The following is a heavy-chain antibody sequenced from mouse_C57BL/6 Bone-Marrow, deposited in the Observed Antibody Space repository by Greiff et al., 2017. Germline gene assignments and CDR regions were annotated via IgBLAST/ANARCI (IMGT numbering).Heavy chain of an antibody. Sequence: QVQLQQPGAELVKPGASVKLSCKASGYTFTSYWMHWVKQRPGQGLEWIGMINPNSGSTNYNQKFKGKSTLTVDKSSSTAYMQLSSLISEAAAVYYCSRDGYYFDYWGQGTTLTLSS. CDR2: INPNSGST. J-gene: IGHJ2*01. CDR1: GYTFTSYW. V-gene: IGHV1-64*01. CDR3: SRDGYYFDY.